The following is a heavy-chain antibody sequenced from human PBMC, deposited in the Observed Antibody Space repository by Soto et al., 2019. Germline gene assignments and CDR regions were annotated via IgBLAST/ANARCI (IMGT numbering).Heavy chain of an antibody. CDR2: IYWDDDK. Sequence: QISLKESGPTLVKPTQTLTLTCSFSGFSLSTRGEGVVWIRQPPGKALEWLALIYWDDDKHYSPSLKRRISITKDTSKNQVVLTMTNVDPLDTATYYCAHLGGLEQWLHRLDDWGQGTLVTVSS. D-gene: IGHD6-19*01. CDR3: AHLGGLEQWLHRLDD. V-gene: IGHV2-5*02. CDR1: GFSLSTRGEG. J-gene: IGHJ4*02.